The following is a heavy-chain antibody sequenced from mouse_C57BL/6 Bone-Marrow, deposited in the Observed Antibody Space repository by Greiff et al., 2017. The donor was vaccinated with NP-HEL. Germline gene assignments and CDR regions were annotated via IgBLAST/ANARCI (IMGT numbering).Heavy chain of an antibody. Sequence: EVQVVESGPELVKPGASVKISCKASGYSFTDYNMNWVKQSNGKSLEWIGVINPNYGTTSYNQKFKGKATLTVDQSSSTAYMQLNSLTSEDSAVYYCARGHYYGSSPDYWGQGTTLTVSS. D-gene: IGHD1-1*01. J-gene: IGHJ2*01. CDR2: INPNYGTT. CDR3: ARGHYYGSSPDY. V-gene: IGHV1-39*01. CDR1: GYSFTDYN.